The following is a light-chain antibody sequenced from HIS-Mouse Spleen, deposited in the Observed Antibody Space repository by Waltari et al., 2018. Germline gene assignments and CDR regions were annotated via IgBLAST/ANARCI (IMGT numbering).Light chain of an antibody. J-gene: IGLJ1*01. CDR2: EER. CDR3: YSTDSSGNHYV. Sequence: SYELTQPPSVSVSPGQTARITCSGDALPKKYAYWYQQKSGQAPVLVIYEERKRPSGIPERFSGSSSGTMATLTISGAQVEDEADYYCYSTDSSGNHYVFGTGTKVTVL. CDR1: ALPKKY. V-gene: IGLV3-10*01.